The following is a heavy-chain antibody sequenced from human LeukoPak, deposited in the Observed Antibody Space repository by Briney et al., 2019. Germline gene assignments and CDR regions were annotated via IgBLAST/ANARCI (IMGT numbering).Heavy chain of an antibody. D-gene: IGHD2-2*01. CDR3: ARDVGCSSTSCYAIFDY. J-gene: IGHJ4*02. Sequence: GGSLRLSCAASGFTFSSYSMNWVRQAPGKGLECVSSISSSSSYIYYADSVKGRFTISRDNAKNSLYLQMNSLRAEDTAVYYCARDVGCSSTSCYAIFDYWGQGTLVTVSS. CDR1: GFTFSSYS. CDR2: ISSSSSYI. V-gene: IGHV3-21*01.